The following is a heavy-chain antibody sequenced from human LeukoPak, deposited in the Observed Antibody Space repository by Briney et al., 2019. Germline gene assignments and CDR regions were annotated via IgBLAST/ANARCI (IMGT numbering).Heavy chain of an antibody. Sequence: SETLSLTCTVSGGSISSGGYYWSWIRQPPGKGLEWIGYIYHSGSTYYNPSLKSRVTISVDRSKNQFSLKLSSVTAADTAVYYCARRGGNPLGAFDIWGQGTMVTVSS. CDR1: GGSISSGGYY. V-gene: IGHV4-30-2*01. CDR2: IYHSGST. CDR3: ARRGGNPLGAFDI. D-gene: IGHD4-23*01. J-gene: IGHJ3*02.